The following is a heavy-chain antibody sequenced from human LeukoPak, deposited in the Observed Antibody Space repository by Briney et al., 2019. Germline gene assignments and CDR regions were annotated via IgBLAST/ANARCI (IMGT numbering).Heavy chain of an antibody. CDR1: GGSISSYY. D-gene: IGHD3-10*01. J-gene: IGHJ4*02. V-gene: IGHV4-59*01. CDR3: ARARFGELPYY. Sequence: PSETLSLTCTVSGGSISSYYWSWIRQPPGKGLEWIGYIYYSGSTNYNPSLKSRVTISVDTSKNQFSLKLSSVTAADTAVYYCARARFGELPYYWGQGTLVTVSS. CDR2: IYYSGST.